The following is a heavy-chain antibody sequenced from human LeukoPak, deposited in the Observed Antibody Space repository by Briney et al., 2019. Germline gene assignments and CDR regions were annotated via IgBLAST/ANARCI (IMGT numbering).Heavy chain of an antibody. CDR3: ARSFTFRNRFGELLTTMDV. D-gene: IGHD3-10*01. J-gene: IGHJ6*04. CDR1: GYTFTSYG. CDR2: INTNTGNP. Sequence: GASVKVSCKASGYTFTSYGISWVRQAPGQGLEWMGWINTNTGNPTYAQGFTGRFVFSLDTSVSTAYLQISSLKAEDTAVYYCARSFTFRNRFGELLTTMDVWGKGTTVTVSS. V-gene: IGHV7-4-1*02.